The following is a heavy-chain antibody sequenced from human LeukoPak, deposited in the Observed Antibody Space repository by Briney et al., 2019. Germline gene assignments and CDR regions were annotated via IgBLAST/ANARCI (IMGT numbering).Heavy chain of an antibody. J-gene: IGHJ4*02. CDR1: GGSISSYY. CDR3: ARDFYGDYVFDY. Sequence: SETLSLTCTVSGGSISSYYWTWIRQPAGKGLEWIGHIYTSGSAKYNPSLKSRVTMSVDTSKNQFSLKLSSVTAADTAVYYCARDFYGDYVFDYWGQGTLVTVSS. CDR2: IYTSGSA. D-gene: IGHD4-17*01. V-gene: IGHV4-4*07.